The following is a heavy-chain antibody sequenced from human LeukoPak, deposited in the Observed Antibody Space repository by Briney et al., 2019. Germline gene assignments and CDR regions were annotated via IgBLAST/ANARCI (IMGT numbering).Heavy chain of an antibody. J-gene: IGHJ3*02. CDR3: AKGALRFLEWFQGSAFDI. V-gene: IGHV3-23*01. D-gene: IGHD3-3*01. Sequence: GGSLRLSCAASGFTFSSYAMSWVRQAPGKGLEWVSAISGSGGSTYYADSVKGRFTISRDNSKNTLYLQMNSLRAEDTAVYFCAKGALRFLEWFQGSAFDIWGQGTMVTVSS. CDR1: GFTFSSYA. CDR2: ISGSGGST.